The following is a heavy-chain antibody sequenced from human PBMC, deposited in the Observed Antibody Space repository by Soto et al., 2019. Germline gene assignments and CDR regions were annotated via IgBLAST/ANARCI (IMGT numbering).Heavy chain of an antibody. D-gene: IGHD3-22*01. CDR3: ARTYYNDISGYYFAGYFDY. CDR1: GGTFSSYA. J-gene: IGHJ4*02. V-gene: IGHV1-69*01. CDR2: IIPIFCTA. Sequence: QVQLVQSGAEVKKPGSSVKVSCKASGGTFSSYAISWVRQAPGQGLEWLGGIIPIFCTANYAQKFQGRVTITADESTSSAYMDLRSLRSEVTAVYYCARTYYNDISGYYFAGYFDYWGQGTLVTVSS.